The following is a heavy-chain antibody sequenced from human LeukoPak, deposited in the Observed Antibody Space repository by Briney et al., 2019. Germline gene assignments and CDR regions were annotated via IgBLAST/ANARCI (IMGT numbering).Heavy chain of an antibody. CDR3: VLGVGGSGSFLLGS. CDR2: ISGSGNTI. CDR1: GFTFSSNS. Sequence: GGSLRLSCAASGFTFSSNSMNWVRQAPGKGLEWVSYISGSGNTIYYADSVKGRFTISRDNAKNSLFLQMNSLRAEDTAIYYCVLGVGGSGSFLLGSWGQGTLVTVSS. D-gene: IGHD3-10*01. J-gene: IGHJ4*02. V-gene: IGHV3-48*04.